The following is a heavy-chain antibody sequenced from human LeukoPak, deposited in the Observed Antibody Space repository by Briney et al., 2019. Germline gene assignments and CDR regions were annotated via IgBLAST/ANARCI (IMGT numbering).Heavy chain of an antibody. CDR3: ARGVCSGGGCYGLFNY. Sequence: KPSETLSLTCAVYGGSFSGYYWSWIRQPPGKGVEWIGEINHSGSTNYNPSLKSRVTTSVDTSKNQFSLKLSSVTAADTAVYYCARGVCSGGGCYGLFNYWGQGTLVTVSS. D-gene: IGHD2-15*01. J-gene: IGHJ4*02. V-gene: IGHV4-34*01. CDR2: INHSGST. CDR1: GGSFSGYY.